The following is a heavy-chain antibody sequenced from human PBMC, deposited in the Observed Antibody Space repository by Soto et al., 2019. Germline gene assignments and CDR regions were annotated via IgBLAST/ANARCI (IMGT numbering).Heavy chain of an antibody. CDR1: GFTVSTYN. Sequence: GGSLRLSCAASGFTVSTYNMIWVRQAPVKGLEWVSVTYSGGSTQYADSVKGRFTVSRDNSKNTLYLQMSSLRDEDTAVYYCARKLAGAVQGWAYGMDVWGRGTTVTVSS. J-gene: IGHJ6*02. V-gene: IGHV3-53*01. CDR2: TYSGGST. CDR3: ARKLAGAVQGWAYGMDV. D-gene: IGHD6-13*01.